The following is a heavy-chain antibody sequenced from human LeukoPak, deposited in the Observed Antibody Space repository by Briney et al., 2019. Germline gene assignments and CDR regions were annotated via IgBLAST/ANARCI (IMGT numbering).Heavy chain of an antibody. V-gene: IGHV1-58*01. J-gene: IGHJ4*02. CDR3: AAHRPGGIDY. CDR2: IVVGSGNP. D-gene: IGHD3-10*01. Sequence: GPSVKVSSKASGFTFTISAVRWVRQARGERLEWIGWIVVGSGNPTSAQKFQERVTITRDMSTSTAYMELSSLRSVDTAVYYCAAHRPGGIDYWGQGTLVTVSS. CDR1: GFTFTISA.